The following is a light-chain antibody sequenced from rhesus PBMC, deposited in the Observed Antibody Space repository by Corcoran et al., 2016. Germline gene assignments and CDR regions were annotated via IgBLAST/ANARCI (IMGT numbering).Light chain of an antibody. Sequence: ETVVTQSPATLSLSPGERTTLSCRASQSIGSNLAWYQQRPGQAPKILIYDASTRATGLPDRFSSSGSGTEFTLTISGLEPEDVGIYYCQQYNNWNSFGQGTKVEIK. CDR3: QQYNNWNS. V-gene: IGKV3-42*02. J-gene: IGKJ2*01. CDR1: QSIGSN. CDR2: DAS.